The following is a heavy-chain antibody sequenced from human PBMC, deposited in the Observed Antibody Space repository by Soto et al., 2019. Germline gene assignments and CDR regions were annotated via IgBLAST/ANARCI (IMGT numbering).Heavy chain of an antibody. J-gene: IGHJ4*02. V-gene: IGHV1-69*13. CDR3: ARALGRLHNYFDY. CDR2: IVPIFGTA. CDR1: GGTFSSYA. D-gene: IGHD5-18*01. Sequence: SVKVSCKASGGTFSSYAISWVRQAPGQGLEWMGGIVPIFGTANYAQKFQGRVTITADESTSTAYMELSSLRSEDTAVYYCARALGRLHNYFDYWGQGTLVTVSS.